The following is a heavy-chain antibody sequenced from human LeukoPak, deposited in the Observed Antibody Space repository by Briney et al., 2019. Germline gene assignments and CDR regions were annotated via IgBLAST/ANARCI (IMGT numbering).Heavy chain of an antibody. D-gene: IGHD6-19*01. CDR1: GFTFSSYG. Sequence: PGRSLRLSCAASGFTFSSYGMHWVRQAPGKGLEWVAVIWYDGSNKYYADSVKGRFTISRDNSKNTLYLQMNSLRAEDTAVYYCASDKGYGSGCLDYWGQGTLVTVSS. J-gene: IGHJ4*02. V-gene: IGHV3-33*01. CDR3: ASDKGYGSGCLDY. CDR2: IWYDGSNK.